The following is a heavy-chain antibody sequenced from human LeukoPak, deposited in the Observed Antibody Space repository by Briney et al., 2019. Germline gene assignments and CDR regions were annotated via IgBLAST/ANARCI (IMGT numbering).Heavy chain of an antibody. J-gene: IGHJ4*02. Sequence: SETLSLTCTVSGGSISSYYWSWIRQPPGKGLEWIGYIYYSGSTNYNPPLKSRVTISVDTSKNQFSLKLSSVTAADTAVYYCAREFGYSYGSGFDYWGQGTLVTVSS. CDR1: GGSISSYY. CDR3: AREFGYSYGSGFDY. CDR2: IYYSGST. V-gene: IGHV4-59*01. D-gene: IGHD5-18*01.